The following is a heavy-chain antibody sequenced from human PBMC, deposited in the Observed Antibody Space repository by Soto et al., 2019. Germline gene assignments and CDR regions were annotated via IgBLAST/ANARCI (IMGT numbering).Heavy chain of an antibody. Sequence: ASVKVSCKASGYTFTSYYMHWVRQAPGQGLEWMVIINPSGGSTYYAQKFQGRVTMTSDTSTSTVYMELSSLRSEDTAVYYCARAAGDDYDAFDIWGQGTMVTVSS. CDR3: ARAAGDDYDAFDI. D-gene: IGHD4-17*01. CDR1: GYTFTSYY. V-gene: IGHV1-46*03. CDR2: INPSGGST. J-gene: IGHJ3*02.